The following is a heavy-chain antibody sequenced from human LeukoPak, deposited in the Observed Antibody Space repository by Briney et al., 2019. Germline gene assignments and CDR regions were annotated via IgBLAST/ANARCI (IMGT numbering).Heavy chain of an antibody. Sequence: GASVKVSCKASGYTFTSYYMHWVRQAPGQGLEWMGIINPSGGSTSYAQKFQGRVTMTRDTSTSTVYMELSSLRSEDMAVYYCARDTVLGDGSGWPNYFDYWGQGTLVTVSS. V-gene: IGHV1-46*01. J-gene: IGHJ4*02. CDR3: ARDTVLGDGSGWPNYFDY. CDR1: GYTFTSYY. D-gene: IGHD6-19*01. CDR2: INPSGGST.